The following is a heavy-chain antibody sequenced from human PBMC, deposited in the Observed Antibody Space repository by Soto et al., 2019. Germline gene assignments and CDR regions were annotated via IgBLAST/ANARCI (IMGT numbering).Heavy chain of an antibody. J-gene: IGHJ4*02. Sequence: QVQLVESGGGVVQPGRSLRLSCAASGFTFSSYGMHWVRQAPGKGLEWVAVISYDGSNNYYADSVKVRFTISRDNSKNTLYLQMNSLRAEDTAVYYCAKGGDSYDYFDYWGQGTLVTVSS. D-gene: IGHD3-10*01. CDR2: ISYDGSNN. CDR3: AKGGDSYDYFDY. CDR1: GFTFSSYG. V-gene: IGHV3-30*18.